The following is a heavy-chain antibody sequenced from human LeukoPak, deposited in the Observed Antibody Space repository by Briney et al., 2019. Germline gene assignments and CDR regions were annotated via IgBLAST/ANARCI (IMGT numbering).Heavy chain of an antibody. J-gene: IGHJ4*02. Sequence: GGSLRLSCAASGFTFDDYDMHWVRQAPGKGLEWVSGISLNSGSIGYADSVKGRFTISRDNAKNSLYLQMNSLRAEDMALYYCAKGQWELPDSEFDYWGQGTLVTVSS. V-gene: IGHV3-9*03. CDR3: AKGQWELPDSEFDY. CDR1: GFTFDDYD. CDR2: ISLNSGSI. D-gene: IGHD1-26*01.